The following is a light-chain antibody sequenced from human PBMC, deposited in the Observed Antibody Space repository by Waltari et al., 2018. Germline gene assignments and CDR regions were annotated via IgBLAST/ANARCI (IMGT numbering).Light chain of an antibody. CDR1: QSVASR. V-gene: IGKV3-15*01. Sequence: EIVMTQSPDTLSVSPGERATLSCRASQSVASRLAWYKQTPGQAPSLLIYSASTRATGVPDRFSGSGSGTEFTLTISSLQSEDFGIYYCQHYGDWPPQWTFGQGTKVEIK. CDR2: SAS. J-gene: IGKJ1*01. CDR3: QHYGDWPPQWT.